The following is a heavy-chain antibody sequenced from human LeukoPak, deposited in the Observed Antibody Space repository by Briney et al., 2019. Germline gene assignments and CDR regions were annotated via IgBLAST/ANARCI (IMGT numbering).Heavy chain of an antibody. CDR3: ARSPNCGGDCF. D-gene: IGHD2-21*02. Sequence: PGGSLRLSCAASGFTFSTYWMHWVRQAPGKGLVWVSRINNDGSVTSYADSVKGRFTISRDNAKNTLFLQVNSLRAEDTAVYYCARSPNCGGDCFWGQGTLVTVSS. J-gene: IGHJ4*02. CDR1: GFTFSTYW. V-gene: IGHV3-74*01. CDR2: INNDGSVT.